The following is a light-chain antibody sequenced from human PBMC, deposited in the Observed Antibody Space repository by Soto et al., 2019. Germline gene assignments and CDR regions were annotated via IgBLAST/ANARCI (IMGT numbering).Light chain of an antibody. CDR1: SSDIGDYNY. J-gene: IGLJ1*01. CDR2: EVT. Sequence: QSALTQPASVSGSPGQSITISCTGNSSDIGDYNYVSWYQQHPGEAPKLMIYEVTNRPSGVSNRFSGSKSGNTASLTISGLQAEDEADYYCNSYTSTSTYVFGTGTKLTVL. CDR3: NSYTSTSTYV. V-gene: IGLV2-14*01.